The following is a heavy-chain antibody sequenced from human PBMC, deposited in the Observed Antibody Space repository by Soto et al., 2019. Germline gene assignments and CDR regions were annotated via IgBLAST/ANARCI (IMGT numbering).Heavy chain of an antibody. CDR2: INHSGSA. CDR3: ASSPRGYCSSTGCRELGNYYGMDV. CDR1: GGSFSGYI. J-gene: IGHJ6*01. Sequence: SETLSLTCDVNGGSFSGYIWTWIRQTPGKGLQWIGQINHSGSAVYSPSFQGHVTISADKSISTAYLQWSSLKASDTAMYYCASSPRGYCSSTGCRELGNYYGMDVWGQGTTVTVSS. D-gene: IGHD2-2*01. V-gene: IGHV4-34*10.